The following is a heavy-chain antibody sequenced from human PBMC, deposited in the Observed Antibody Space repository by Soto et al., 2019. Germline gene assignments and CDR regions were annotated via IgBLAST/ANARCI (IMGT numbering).Heavy chain of an antibody. Sequence: GESLKISCAASGFTFSSYAMHWVRQAPGKGLEWVAVISYDGSNKYYADSVKGRFTISRDNSKNTLYLQMNSLRAEDTAVYYCARGRYPAKGMDVWGQGTTVTVSS. CDR3: ARGRYPAKGMDV. J-gene: IGHJ6*02. CDR2: ISYDGSNK. D-gene: IGHD3-9*01. V-gene: IGHV3-30-3*01. CDR1: GFTFSSYA.